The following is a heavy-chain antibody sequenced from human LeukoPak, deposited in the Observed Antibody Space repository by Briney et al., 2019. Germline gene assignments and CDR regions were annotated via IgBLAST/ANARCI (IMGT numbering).Heavy chain of an antibody. J-gene: IGHJ6*02. CDR2: IYTSGST. CDR1: GGSISSYY. CDR3: ARESADYGGRYYYGMDV. V-gene: IGHV4-4*07. D-gene: IGHD4-23*01. Sequence: SETLSLTCTVSGGSISSYYWSWIRQPAGKGLEWIGRIYTSGSTNYNPSLKSRVTMSVDTSKNQFSLKLSSVTAAATAVYYCARESADYGGRYYYGMDVWGQGTTVTVSS.